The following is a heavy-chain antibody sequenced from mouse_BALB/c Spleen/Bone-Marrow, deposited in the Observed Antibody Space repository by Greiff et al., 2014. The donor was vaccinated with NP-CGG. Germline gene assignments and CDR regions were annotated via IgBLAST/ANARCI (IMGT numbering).Heavy chain of an antibody. CDR3: ARDYGNYGFAY. CDR2: ISSGGSYT. D-gene: IGHD2-1*01. Sequence: EVKLMESGGGLVKPGGSLKLSCAASGFTFSSYAMSWVRQTPEKRPEWVATISSGGSYTYYPDSVKGRFTISRDNAKNTLYLQMSSLRSEDTAMYYCARDYGNYGFAYWGQGTLVTVSA. V-gene: IGHV5-9-1*01. J-gene: IGHJ3*01. CDR1: GFTFSSYA.